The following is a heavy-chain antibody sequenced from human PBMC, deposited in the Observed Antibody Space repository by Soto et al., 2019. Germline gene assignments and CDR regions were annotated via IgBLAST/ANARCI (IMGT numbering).Heavy chain of an antibody. V-gene: IGHV4-34*01. J-gene: IGHJ4*02. Sequence: SETLSLTCAVYGGSFSGYSWSWIRQPPEKGLEWIGEISHSGSTNYNPSLKSRVTISVDTSKNQFSLKLTSVTAADTAVYYCARGQKGYSSSWYVDWGQGTLVTVSS. CDR3: ARGQKGYSSSWYVD. CDR2: ISHSGST. D-gene: IGHD6-13*01. CDR1: GGSFSGYS.